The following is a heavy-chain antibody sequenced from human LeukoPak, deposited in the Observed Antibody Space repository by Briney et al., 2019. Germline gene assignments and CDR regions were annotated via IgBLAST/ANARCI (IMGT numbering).Heavy chain of an antibody. CDR1: GGSISSYY. Sequence: SETLSLTCTVSGGSISSYYWSWIRQPPGKGLEWIGYICCTGSTNYNPSLKSRVTISVDTSKNQSSLKLSSVTAADTAVYYCARVHFWDYYYYGMDVWGQGTTVTVSS. J-gene: IGHJ6*02. CDR3: ARVHFWDYYYYGMDV. D-gene: IGHD3-3*02. CDR2: ICCTGST. V-gene: IGHV4-59*01.